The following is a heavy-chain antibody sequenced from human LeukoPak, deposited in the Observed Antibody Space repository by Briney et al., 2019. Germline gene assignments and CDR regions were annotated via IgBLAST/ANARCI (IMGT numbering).Heavy chain of an antibody. V-gene: IGHV3-30*04. Sequence: PGKSLRLSCDASGFTFTTYPMHWVRQAPGKGLEWMTLISPDGNNKDYADAVKGRFTISRDNSKNTLFLQMNSLTSEDTGVYYCATGALPIGFLESIRPGNYFSNYMGVWGKGTMVIVSS. CDR2: ISPDGNNK. CDR3: ATGALPIGFLESIRPGNYFSNYMGV. J-gene: IGHJ6*03. D-gene: IGHD3-3*02. CDR1: GFTFTTYP.